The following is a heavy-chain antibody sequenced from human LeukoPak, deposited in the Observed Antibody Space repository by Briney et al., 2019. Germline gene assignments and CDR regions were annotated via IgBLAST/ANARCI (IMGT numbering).Heavy chain of an antibody. J-gene: IGHJ4*02. CDR1: GGSISSYY. CDR3: ASTDSSSWYYFDY. CDR2: IYYSEST. V-gene: IGHV4-59*13. Sequence: PSETLSLTCTVSGGSISSYYWSWIRQPPGKGLEWIGYIYYSESTNYNPSLKSRVTISVDTSKNQSSLKLSSVTAADTAVYYCASTDSSSWYYFDYWGQGTLVTVSS. D-gene: IGHD6-13*01.